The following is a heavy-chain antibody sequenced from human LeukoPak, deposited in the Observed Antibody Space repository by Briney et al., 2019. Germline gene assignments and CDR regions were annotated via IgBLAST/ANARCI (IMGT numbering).Heavy chain of an antibody. CDR1: GFIFKSYG. CDR3: ARSKMWPPSFDY. Sequence: TGGSLRLSCVASGFIFKSYGMNWVRQAPGKGLEWVSGIYTNGRTRYADFVNGRFTISRDNSKNTVYLQMNSLRAEDTAVYFCARSKMWPPSFDYWGQGTPVTVSS. D-gene: IGHD2-21*01. CDR2: IYTNGRT. J-gene: IGHJ4*02. V-gene: IGHV3-23*05.